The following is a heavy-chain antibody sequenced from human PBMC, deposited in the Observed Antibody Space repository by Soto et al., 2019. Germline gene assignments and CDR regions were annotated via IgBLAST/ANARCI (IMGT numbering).Heavy chain of an antibody. V-gene: IGHV4-59*01. J-gene: IGHJ4*02. Sequence: PAETLSLTCTVSGVSIISSYCSWVRHSSGTGREWIGYIYYTGTTNYNPSLKRRVTISLDTAKNQFSLNVNSLTTADTAVYFCARGGNRYSNTASGVGGFDFWGQGTLVTVSS. CDR3: ARGGNRYSNTASGVGGFDF. D-gene: IGHD5-12*01. CDR1: GVSIISSY. CDR2: IYYTGTT.